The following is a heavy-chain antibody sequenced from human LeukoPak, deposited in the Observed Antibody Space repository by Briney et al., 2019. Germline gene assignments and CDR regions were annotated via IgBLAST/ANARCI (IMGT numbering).Heavy chain of an antibody. J-gene: IGHJ5*02. CDR3: ARGYSHNSGGWLDP. D-gene: IGHD5-12*01. CDR1: GFTFSHYA. V-gene: IGHV3-23*01. Sequence: GGSLRLSCAVSGFTFSHYAMSWVRQAPGTGLEWVGSLTDSGDATYYADSVKGRLTISRDNSNSTLYLRISGLGDEDTAVYYCARGYSHNSGGWLDPWGQGTLVTVSS. CDR2: LTDSGDAT.